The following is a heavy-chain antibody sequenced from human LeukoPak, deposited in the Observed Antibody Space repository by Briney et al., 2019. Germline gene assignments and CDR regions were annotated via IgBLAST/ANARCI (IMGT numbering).Heavy chain of an antibody. Sequence: SETLSLTCIVCGGSISSGSYYWGWIRQPPGKGLEWIGSIYYSGSTYYNPSRKSRVTISVDTSKNQFSLKLSSVTAADTAVYYCAVDTAMDPDYWGQGTLVTVSS. D-gene: IGHD5-18*01. CDR3: AVDTAMDPDY. J-gene: IGHJ4*02. CDR2: IYYSGST. CDR1: GGSISSGSYY. V-gene: IGHV4-39*01.